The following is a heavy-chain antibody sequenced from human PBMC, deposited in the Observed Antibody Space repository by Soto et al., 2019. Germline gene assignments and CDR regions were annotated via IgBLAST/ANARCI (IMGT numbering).Heavy chain of an antibody. V-gene: IGHV3-33*01. D-gene: IGHD6-19*01. J-gene: IGHJ4*02. CDR1: GFTFSSYG. Sequence: QVQLVESGGGVVQPGRSLRLSCAASGFTFSSYGMHWVRQAPGKGLEWVAVIWYDGSNKYYADSVKGRFTISRDNSKNTLYLQMNSLRTEDTAVYYCARDCAGYSSGWYQRGGFDYWRQGTLVTVSS. CDR3: ARDCAGYSSGWYQRGGFDY. CDR2: IWYDGSNK.